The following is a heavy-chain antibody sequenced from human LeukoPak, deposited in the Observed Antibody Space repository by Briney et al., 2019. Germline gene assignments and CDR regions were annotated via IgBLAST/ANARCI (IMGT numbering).Heavy chain of an antibody. V-gene: IGHV4-34*01. CDR3: ARDGYSYGFSGYYYGMDV. J-gene: IGHJ6*02. CDR1: GGSFSGYY. CDR2: INHSGST. D-gene: IGHD5-18*01. Sequence: SETLSLTCAVYGGSFSGYYWSWIRQPPGKGLEWIGEINHSGSTNYNPSLKSRVTISVDTSKNQFSLKLSSVTAADTAVYYCARDGYSYGFSGYYYGMDVWGQGTTVTVSS.